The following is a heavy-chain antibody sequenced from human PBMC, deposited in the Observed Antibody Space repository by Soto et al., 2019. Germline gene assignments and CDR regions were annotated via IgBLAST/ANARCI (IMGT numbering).Heavy chain of an antibody. CDR1: GFTFSTYA. V-gene: IGHV3-23*04. Sequence: EVQLVESGGGLVQPGGSLRLSCEASGFTFSTYAMSWVRQAPGKGLEWVSAISPGGGSTYYADSVKGRFTIPRDKSKNTLYLQMNSLRAEDTAIYYCAKGLVMLYGRYFDYWGQGTLVTVSS. D-gene: IGHD2-8*01. CDR3: AKGLVMLYGRYFDY. J-gene: IGHJ4*02. CDR2: ISPGGGST.